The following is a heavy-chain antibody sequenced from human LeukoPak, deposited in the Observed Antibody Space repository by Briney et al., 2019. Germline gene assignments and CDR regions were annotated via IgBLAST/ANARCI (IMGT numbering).Heavy chain of an antibody. D-gene: IGHD6-19*01. CDR1: GSTFSSYS. V-gene: IGHV3-21*01. CDR3: ARDRGYSSGWYFEFDY. CDR2: ISSSSSYI. Sequence: GGSLRLSCVASGSTFSSYSMNWVRQAPGKGLEWVSSISSSSSYIYYADSVKGRFTISRDNAKNSLYLQMNSLRAEDTAVYYCARDRGYSSGWYFEFDYWGQGTLVTVSS. J-gene: IGHJ4*02.